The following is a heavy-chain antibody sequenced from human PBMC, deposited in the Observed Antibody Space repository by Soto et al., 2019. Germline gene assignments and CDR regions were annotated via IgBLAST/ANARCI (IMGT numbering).Heavy chain of an antibody. J-gene: IGHJ4*02. V-gene: IGHV4-4*02. D-gene: IGHD5-12*01. CDR2: IYRTGST. CDR1: GGSFTSNNW. CDR3: GSRDPGNSFDY. Sequence: SETLSLTCAVSGGSFTSNNWWTWVRQPRGQGLGWSGEIYRTGSTNYNPSLKSRGTISLEKCENKFSLKETSLTAADTAVYYCGSRDPGNSFDYWGQGNLVTVSS.